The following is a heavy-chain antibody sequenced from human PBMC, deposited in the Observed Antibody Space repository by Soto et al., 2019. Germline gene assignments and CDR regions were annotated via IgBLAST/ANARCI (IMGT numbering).Heavy chain of an antibody. J-gene: IGHJ4*02. CDR3: ARLGPSYYYDSSGYYDY. CDR2: IIPIFGTA. CDR1: GGTFSSYA. V-gene: IGHV1-69*13. Sequence: ASVNVSCKASGGTFSSYAISWVRQAPGQGLEWMGGIIPIFGTANYAQKFQGRVTITADESTSTAYMELSSLRSEDTAVYYCARLGPSYYYDSSGYYDYWGQGTLVTVSS. D-gene: IGHD3-22*01.